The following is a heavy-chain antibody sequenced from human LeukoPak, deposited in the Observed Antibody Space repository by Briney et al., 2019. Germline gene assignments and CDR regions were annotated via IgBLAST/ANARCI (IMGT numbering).Heavy chain of an antibody. V-gene: IGHV3-74*01. J-gene: IGHJ4*02. CDR1: GITVSSYW. CDR3: VTDRYSDSAFGD. CDR2: INSDGSVT. D-gene: IGHD1-26*01. Sequence: QPGGSLRLSCAASGITVSSYWMHWVRQAPGKGLVWVSRINSDGSVTNYADSVEGRFTISRDNAKNTLYLQMNDLRAEDTAVYYCVTDRYSDSAFGDWGQGTLVTVSS.